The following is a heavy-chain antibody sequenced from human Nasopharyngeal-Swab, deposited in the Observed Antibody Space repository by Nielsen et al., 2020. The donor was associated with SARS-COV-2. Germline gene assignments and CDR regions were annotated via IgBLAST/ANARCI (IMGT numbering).Heavy chain of an antibody. CDR3: ARDFGDSGTSFDP. CDR2: IYYSGST. V-gene: IGHV4-31*03. J-gene: IGHJ5*02. Sequence: SETLSLTCTVSGGSISAAAYYWSWVRRHPGRGLEWIGYIYYSGSTHYNPSLKSRVTISFDTSKNQFSLNLSSVTAADTAVYYCARDFGDSGTSFDPWGQGTLVTVSS. D-gene: IGHD3-10*01. CDR1: GGSISAAAYY.